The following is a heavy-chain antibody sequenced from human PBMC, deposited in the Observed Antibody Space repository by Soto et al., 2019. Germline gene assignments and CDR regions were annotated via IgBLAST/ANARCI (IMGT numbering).Heavy chain of an antibody. V-gene: IGHV3-74*01. CDR3: AVHGDYDAFNF. Sequence: EVQVVESGGGLVQPGGSLRLSCAASGISFSRYWTHWVRQAPGKGLEWVSRMGPDGSSTSYADSVKGRFSISRDDAKNTLSLQVNSLRADDTAMYYCAVHGDYDAFNFWGQGTVVTVSS. CDR1: GISFSRYW. J-gene: IGHJ3*01. D-gene: IGHD4-17*01. CDR2: MGPDGSST.